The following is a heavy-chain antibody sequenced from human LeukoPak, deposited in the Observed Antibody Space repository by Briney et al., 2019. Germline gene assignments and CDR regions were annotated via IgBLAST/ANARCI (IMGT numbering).Heavy chain of an antibody. D-gene: IGHD2-2*01. CDR1: GFTFSDFY. CDR2: ISGGGTTITTI. Sequence: PGGSLSLSCAASGFTFSDFYMSWFRQASGKGLEWVLYISGGGTTITTIYYADSVKGRFTVSRDNAKNSLFLQMDSLRAEDTAVYYCARPKCSTTCCRPFYYYIDVWGTGTTVTVSS. CDR3: ARPKCSTTCCRPFYYYIDV. J-gene: IGHJ6*03. V-gene: IGHV3-11*04.